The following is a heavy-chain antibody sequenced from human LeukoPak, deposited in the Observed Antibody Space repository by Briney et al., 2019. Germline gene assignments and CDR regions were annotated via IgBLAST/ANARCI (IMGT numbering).Heavy chain of an antibody. J-gene: IGHJ4*02. V-gene: IGHV1-18*04. CDR3: AETHGVP. D-gene: IGHD2-8*01. CDR2: ISGYNGDT. Sequence: ASVKVSCKASGYTFTRHGISWVRQAPGQGLEWMGWISGYNGDTNYGQKFQGRVTLTIDKTTSTAYLEVRNLRSDDTAVYYCAETHGVPWGQGTLVTVSS. CDR1: GYTFTRHG.